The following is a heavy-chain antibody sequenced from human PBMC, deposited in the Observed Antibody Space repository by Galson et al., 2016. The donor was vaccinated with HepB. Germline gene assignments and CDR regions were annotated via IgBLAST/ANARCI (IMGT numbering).Heavy chain of an antibody. Sequence: SVKVSCKASGYIFSNFPMHWVRQAPGQRLEWMGWINGGNGDTRYSQKFQGRITITWATSATTVYLALSSLTSEDTAVYYCARAPGRRTVRRKGLRLKEEWGESTPINRFDPGGQGTLVTVSS. CDR3: ARAPGRRTVRRKGLRLKEEWGESTPINRFDP. J-gene: IGHJ5*02. D-gene: IGHD3-3*01. V-gene: IGHV1-3*01. CDR2: INGGNGDT. CDR1: GYIFSNFP.